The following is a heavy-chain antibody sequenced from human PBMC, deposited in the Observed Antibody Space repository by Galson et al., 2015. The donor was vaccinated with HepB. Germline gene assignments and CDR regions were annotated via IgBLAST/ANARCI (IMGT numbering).Heavy chain of an antibody. Sequence: SVKVSCKAYRYIFSKFGINWVRQAPGQGLEWMGWINPNNGNTNYAQKFQGRVIMTTETSTSTAYMELRGLRSDDTAVYYCARGGMATIGGPTFDYWGQGTLVTVSP. CDR2: INPNNGNT. J-gene: IGHJ4*02. D-gene: IGHD5-24*01. CDR1: RYIFSKFG. CDR3: ARGGMATIGGPTFDY. V-gene: IGHV1-18*01.